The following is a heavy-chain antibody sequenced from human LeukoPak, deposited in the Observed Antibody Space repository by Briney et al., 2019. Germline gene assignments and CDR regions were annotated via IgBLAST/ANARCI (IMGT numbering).Heavy chain of an antibody. CDR3: ARHPYSSSGDYGPDYFYMDV. V-gene: IGHV1-69*05. D-gene: IGHD6-6*01. CDR1: GGTFSSYA. Sequence: GASLTVSFKASGGTFSSYAFNWVRQAPGQGLEWMGRIIPIFGTTTYAQKFQGRVTITTDESTSTAYMEVSGLRSEDTAVYYCARHPYSSSGDYGPDYFYMDVWGKGTTVTVSS. J-gene: IGHJ6*03. CDR2: IIPIFGTT.